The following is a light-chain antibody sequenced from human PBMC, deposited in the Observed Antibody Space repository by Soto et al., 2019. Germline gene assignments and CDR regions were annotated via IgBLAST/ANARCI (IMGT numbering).Light chain of an antibody. J-gene: IGKJ1*01. Sequence: EIVLTQSPGTLSLSPGERATLSCRASQSVSSRYLAWYQQKPGQAPRLLIYGASSRATGIPDRFSGSGSGTASGSGYGTDFTLTISRLEPEDFAVYYCQKYGSSRRWTFGQGTKVEIK. CDR3: QKYGSSRRWT. CDR1: QSVSSRY. V-gene: IGKV3-20*01. CDR2: GAS.